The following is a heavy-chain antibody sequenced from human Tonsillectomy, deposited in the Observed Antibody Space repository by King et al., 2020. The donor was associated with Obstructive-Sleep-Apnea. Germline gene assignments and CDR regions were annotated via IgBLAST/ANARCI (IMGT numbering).Heavy chain of an antibody. CDR2: INHSGST. Sequence: VQLQQWGAGLLKPSETLSLTCAVYGGSFSGYYWSWNRQPLGKGLEWIGEINHSGSTNYNPSLKSRVSISVDTSKNQFSLNLSSVTAADTAVYYCARIVRPDAWGQGTTVTVSS. D-gene: IGHD2-21*01. CDR3: ARIVRPDA. CDR1: GGSFSGYY. J-gene: IGHJ6*02. V-gene: IGHV4-34*01.